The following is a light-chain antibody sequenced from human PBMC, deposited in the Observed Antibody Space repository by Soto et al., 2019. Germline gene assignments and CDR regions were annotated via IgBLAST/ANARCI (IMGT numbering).Light chain of an antibody. CDR1: SSDVGLYNY. V-gene: IGLV2-14*01. J-gene: IGLJ2*01. Sequence: QSALTQPASVSGSPGQSITISCTGTSSDVGLYNYVSWYQHHPGKAPKLMIYDVSDRPSGVSNRFSGSKSGNTASLTISGLQAEDEGDYYCSSYTRTSPVNFGVGTKLTVL. CDR2: DVS. CDR3: SSYTRTSPVN.